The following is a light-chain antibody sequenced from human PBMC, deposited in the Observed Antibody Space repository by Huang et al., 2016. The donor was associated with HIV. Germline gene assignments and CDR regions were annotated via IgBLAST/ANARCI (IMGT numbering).Light chain of an antibody. J-gene: IGKJ1*01. V-gene: IGKV4-1*01. Sequence: DIVMTQSPDSLAVSLGERASISCQSSQSLFYRSNDGNYYAWYQQKQGQPPKWLIYWAATRRSGVADRFSGGGSETEFTLTISSLQEEDVAVYFCQQYFNSPRTLGQGTRMEL. CDR2: WAA. CDR1: QSLFYRSNDGNY. CDR3: QQYFNSPRT.